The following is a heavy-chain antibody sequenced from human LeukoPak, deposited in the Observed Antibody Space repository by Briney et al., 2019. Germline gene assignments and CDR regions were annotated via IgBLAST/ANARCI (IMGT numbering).Heavy chain of an antibody. Sequence: GGSLRLSCAASGFTFSSYEMNWVRQAPGKGLEWVSYISSSGSTIYYADSVKGRFTISRDNAKNSLYLQMNSLRAEDTAVYYCARMNDYVWGSYRYGGSYYFDYWGQGTLATVSS. CDR3: ARMNDYVWGSYRYGGSYYFDY. D-gene: IGHD3-16*02. CDR2: ISSSGSTI. V-gene: IGHV3-48*03. CDR1: GFTFSSYE. J-gene: IGHJ4*02.